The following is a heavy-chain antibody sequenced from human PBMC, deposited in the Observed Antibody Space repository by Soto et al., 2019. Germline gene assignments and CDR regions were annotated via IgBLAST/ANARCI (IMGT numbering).Heavy chain of an antibody. CDR3: AKDKQPLGYCSGGSCYSLYYYYMDV. J-gene: IGHJ6*03. CDR2: ISGSGGST. Sequence: GGSLRLSCAASGFTFSSYAMSWVRQAPGKGLEWVSAISGSGGSTYYADSVKGRFTISRDNSKNTLYLQMNSLRAEDTAVYYCAKDKQPLGYCSGGSCYSLYYYYMDVWGKGTTVTVSS. V-gene: IGHV3-23*01. CDR1: GFTFSSYA. D-gene: IGHD2-15*01.